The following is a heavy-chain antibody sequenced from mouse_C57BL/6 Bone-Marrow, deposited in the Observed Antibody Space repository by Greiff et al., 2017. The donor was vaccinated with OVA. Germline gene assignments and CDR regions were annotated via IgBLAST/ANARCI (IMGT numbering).Heavy chain of an antibody. J-gene: IGHJ3*01. CDR1: EYEFPSHD. CDR3: ASLYDGNTACLDY. V-gene: IGHV5-2*01. D-gene: IGHD2-3*01. Sequence: EVMLVESGGGLVQPGESLKLSCESTEYEFPSHDMSWVRKTPEKRLELVAAINSDGGSTYYPDTMEGRFTISRDNTTKTLYLQMRSLMSDDTALYYCASLYDGNTACLDYWGQGTLVTVSA. CDR2: INSDGGST.